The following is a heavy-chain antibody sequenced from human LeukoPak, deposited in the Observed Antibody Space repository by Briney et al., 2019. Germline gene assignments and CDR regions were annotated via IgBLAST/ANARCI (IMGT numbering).Heavy chain of an antibody. D-gene: IGHD3-10*02. Sequence: GASVKVSCKASGYTFTGYYMHWVRQAPGQGLEWMGRINPNSGGTNYAQKFQGRVTMTRDTSISTAYMELSRLRSDDTAVYYCARDFLGSHYYYYYMDVWGKGTTVTVSS. CDR2: INPNSGGT. CDR3: ARDFLGSHYYYYYMDV. V-gene: IGHV1-2*06. CDR1: GYTFTGYY. J-gene: IGHJ6*03.